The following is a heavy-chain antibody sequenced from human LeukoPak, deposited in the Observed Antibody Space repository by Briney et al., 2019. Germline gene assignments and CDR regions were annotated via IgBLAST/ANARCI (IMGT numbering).Heavy chain of an antibody. CDR1: GFTFSSYG. CDR3: ARELRRGIAAALDY. CDR2: IWYDGSNK. Sequence: GGSLRLSCAASGFTFSSYGMHWVRQAPGKGLEWVAVIWYDGSNKYYAGSVKGRFTISRDNSTNTLYLQMNSLRAEDTAVYYCARELRRGIAAALDYWGQGTLVTVSS. J-gene: IGHJ4*02. D-gene: IGHD6-13*01. V-gene: IGHV3-33*01.